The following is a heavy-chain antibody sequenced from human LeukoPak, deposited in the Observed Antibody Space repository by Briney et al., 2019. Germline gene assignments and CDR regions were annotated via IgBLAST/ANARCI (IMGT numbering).Heavy chain of an antibody. V-gene: IGHV3-9*01. CDR1: GFTFDDYA. CDR2: ISWNSGSI. Sequence: PGGSLRLSCAASGFTFDDYAMYWVRQAPGKGLEWVSGISWNSGSIGYADSVKGQFTISRDNAKNSLYLQMNSLRAEDTALYYCANHCSSTSCYGAFDIWGQGTMVTVSS. J-gene: IGHJ3*02. D-gene: IGHD2-2*01. CDR3: ANHCSSTSCYGAFDI.